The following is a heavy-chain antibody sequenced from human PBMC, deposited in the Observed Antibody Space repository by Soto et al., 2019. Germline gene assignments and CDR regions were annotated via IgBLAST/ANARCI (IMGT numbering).Heavy chain of an antibody. J-gene: IGHJ6*02. CDR3: AKANLETSSGYLNYYYGMDV. CDR2: ISGSGGST. V-gene: IGHV3-23*01. CDR1: GFNFSSYA. D-gene: IGHD3-22*01. Sequence: GGSLRLSCAASGFNFSSYAMSWVRQAPGKGLEWVSAISGSGGSTYYADSVKGRFTISRDNSKNTLYLQMNSLRAEDTAVYYCAKANLETSSGYLNYYYGMDVWGQGTTVTVSS.